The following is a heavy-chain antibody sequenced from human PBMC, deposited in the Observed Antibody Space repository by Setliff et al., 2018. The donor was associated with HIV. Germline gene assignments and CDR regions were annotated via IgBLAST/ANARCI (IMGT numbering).Heavy chain of an antibody. CDR2: ISAYNGNT. CDR3: ARYASYTSDWREAFDI. D-gene: IGHD6-19*01. CDR1: GYSFINYG. Sequence: ASVKVSCKASGYSFINYGISWVRQAPGQGLEWMGWISAYNGNTDYALRLQARVTMTIDSSTTTAYMELRSLRADDTALYYCARYASYTSDWREAFDIWGQGTMVTVSS. V-gene: IGHV1-18*01. J-gene: IGHJ3*02.